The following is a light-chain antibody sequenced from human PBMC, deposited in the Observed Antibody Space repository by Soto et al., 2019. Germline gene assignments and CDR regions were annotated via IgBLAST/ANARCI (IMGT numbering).Light chain of an antibody. CDR1: RSIGTL. CDR3: QQTFTSPPT. Sequence: DIHMTQSPSSLSASVGDRVTITCQASRSIGTLLHWYQHKPGRAPNLLISAASNFQSGVPSRFTGSGSGTDFTLTISSLQPGDFATYFCQQTFTSPPTFGRGTQVEIK. CDR2: AAS. J-gene: IGKJ2*01. V-gene: IGKV1-39*01.